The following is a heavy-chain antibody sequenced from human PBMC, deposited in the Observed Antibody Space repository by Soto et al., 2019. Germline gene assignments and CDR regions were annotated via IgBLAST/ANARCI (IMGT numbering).Heavy chain of an antibody. CDR3: ARDDGVRETRGYFYIAY. D-gene: IGHD3-22*01. CDR1: EGTFNNYA. V-gene: IGHV1-69*06. CDR2: IIPLFDAV. J-gene: IGHJ4*02. Sequence: QVQLVQSGAEVKKPGSSVRVSCKTSEGTFNNYAISWVRQAPGQGLEWMGGIIPLFDAVKYAQKFQGRVTITADKSTRTASMALHTLTSEDTAAHYRARDDGVRETRGYFYIAYWGQGNPVTVTS.